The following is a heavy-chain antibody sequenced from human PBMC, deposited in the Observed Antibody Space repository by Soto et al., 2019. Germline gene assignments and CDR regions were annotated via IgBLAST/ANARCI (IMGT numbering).Heavy chain of an antibody. D-gene: IGHD3-22*01. J-gene: IGHJ3*02. CDR2: IYYSGST. V-gene: IGHV4-30-4*01. Sequence: PSETLSLTCTVSGGSINSGDYYWSWIRQPPGKGLEWIGYIYYSGSTYHNPSLKSRINISVDTSKKQFSLKLSSVTAADTAVYYCATVPTYYYDRSGYANAFDMWGQGTMVTV. CDR3: ATVPTYYYDRSGYANAFDM. CDR1: GGSINSGDYY.